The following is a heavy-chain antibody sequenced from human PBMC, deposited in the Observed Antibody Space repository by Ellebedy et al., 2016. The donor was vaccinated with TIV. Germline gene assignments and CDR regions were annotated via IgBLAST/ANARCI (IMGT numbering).Heavy chain of an antibody. J-gene: IGHJ2*01. D-gene: IGHD4-17*01. V-gene: IGHV3-23*01. CDR1: GFTFSSYA. CDR2: ISGSGGST. CDR3: AKDRSTVTTNSYFDL. Sequence: GESLKISCAASGFTFSSYAMSWVRQAPGKGLEWVSAISGSGGSTYYADSVKGRFTISRDNSKNTLYLQMNSLRAEDTAVYYCAKDRSTVTTNSYFDLWGRGTLVTVSS.